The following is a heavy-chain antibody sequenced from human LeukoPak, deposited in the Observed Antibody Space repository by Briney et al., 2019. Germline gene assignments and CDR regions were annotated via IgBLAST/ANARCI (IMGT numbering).Heavy chain of an antibody. V-gene: IGHV4-59*08. Sequence: PSETLSLTCTVSGGSISSYYWSWIRQPPGKGLEWIGYIYYSGSTNYNPSLKSRVTISVDTSKNQFSLKLSSVTAADTAVYYCARQRYFVSDLDYWGQGTLVTVSS. CDR3: ARQRYFVSDLDY. CDR1: GGSISSYY. D-gene: IGHD3-9*01. CDR2: IYYSGST. J-gene: IGHJ4*02.